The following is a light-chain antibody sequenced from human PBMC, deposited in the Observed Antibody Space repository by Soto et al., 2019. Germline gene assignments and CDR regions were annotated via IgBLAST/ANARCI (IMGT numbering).Light chain of an antibody. CDR3: QQRGNWPVLT. Sequence: EIVLTQSPATLSLSPGERATLSCRSSQSVSSYLAWYQQKPGQAPRLLIYDASNRATGIPARLSGSGPGTDFTVTISSLEPEDYAVYYCQQRGNWPVLTFGGGTKVEIK. V-gene: IGKV3D-11*02. CDR1: QSVSSY. CDR2: DAS. J-gene: IGKJ4*01.